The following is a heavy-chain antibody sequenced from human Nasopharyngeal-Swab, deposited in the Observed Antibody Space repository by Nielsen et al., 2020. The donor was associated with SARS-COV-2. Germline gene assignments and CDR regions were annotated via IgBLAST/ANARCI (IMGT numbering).Heavy chain of an antibody. CDR2: ISSSGSTI. J-gene: IGHJ4*02. V-gene: IGHV3-11*01. CDR3: AREDTDYYDSSGYFDY. D-gene: IGHD3-22*01. Sequence: GESLKISCAASGFTFSDYYMSWIRQAPGKGLEWVSYISSSGSTIYYADSVKGRFTISRGNAKNSLYLQMNSLRAEDTAVYYCAREDTDYYDSSGYFDYWGQGTLVTVSS. CDR1: GFTFSDYY.